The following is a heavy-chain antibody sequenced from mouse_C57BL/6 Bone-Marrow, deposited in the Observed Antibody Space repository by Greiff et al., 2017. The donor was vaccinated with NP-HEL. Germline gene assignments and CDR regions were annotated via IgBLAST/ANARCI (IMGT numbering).Heavy chain of an antibody. CDR3: ASQGDGYRGYCDY. Sequence: QVQLQQPGAELVKPGASVKLSCKASGYTFTSYWMHWVKQRPGQGLEWIGMIHPNSGSTNYNEKFKSKATLTVDKSSSTAYVQLSSLTSEDSAVYYCASQGDGYRGYCDYWGQGTTLTVSS. CDR1: GYTFTSYW. V-gene: IGHV1-64*01. D-gene: IGHD2-3*01. CDR2: IHPNSGST. J-gene: IGHJ2*01.